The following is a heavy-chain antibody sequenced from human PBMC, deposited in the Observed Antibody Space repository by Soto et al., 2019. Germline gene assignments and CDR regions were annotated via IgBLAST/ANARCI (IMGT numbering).Heavy chain of an antibody. CDR3: ARGIFGVVINPNSRDHNFDY. CDR2: IYYSGST. V-gene: IGHV4-31*03. CDR1: GGSISSGGYY. J-gene: IGHJ4*02. D-gene: IGHD3-3*01. Sequence: SETLSLTCTVSGGSISSGGYYWSWIRQHPGKGLEWIGYIYYSGSTYYNPSLKSRVTISVDTSKNQFSLKLSSVTAADTAVYYCARGIFGVVINPNSRDHNFDYWGQGTLVTVSS.